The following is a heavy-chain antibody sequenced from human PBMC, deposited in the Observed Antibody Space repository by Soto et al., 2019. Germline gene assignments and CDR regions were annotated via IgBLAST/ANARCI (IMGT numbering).Heavy chain of an antibody. V-gene: IGHV3-30*09. CDR2: ISEVGSST. CDR1: SFTLGTYT. J-gene: IGHJ3*02. Sequence: QVRLVESGGGVVQPGGSLRLSCAASSFTLGTYTMHWVRQAPGKGLEWMAVISEVGSSTYHADSVKDRFAISRDNSKTMLYLQMNSPRTEDTAVYYCASLGYCNGVTCSSTAFDIWGQGTMVTVSS. CDR3: ASLGYCNGVTCSSTAFDI. D-gene: IGHD2-15*01.